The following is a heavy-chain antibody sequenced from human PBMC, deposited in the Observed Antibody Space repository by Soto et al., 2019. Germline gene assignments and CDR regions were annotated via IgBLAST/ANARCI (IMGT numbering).Heavy chain of an antibody. V-gene: IGHV4-39*01. CDR1: GGSISSSSYY. CDR2: IYYSGST. CDR3: ARALSSGWSRYYYYGMDV. J-gene: IGHJ6*02. D-gene: IGHD6-19*01. Sequence: PSETLSLTCTVSGGSISSSSYYWGWIRQPPGKGLEWIGSIYYSGSTYYNPSLKSRVTISVDTSKNQFSLKLSSVTAADTAVYYCARALSSGWSRYYYYGMDVWGQGTTVTVS.